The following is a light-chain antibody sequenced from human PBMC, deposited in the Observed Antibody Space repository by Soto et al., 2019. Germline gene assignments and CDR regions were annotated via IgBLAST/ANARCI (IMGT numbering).Light chain of an antibody. CDR1: NVGSKS. CDR3: QVRDSRSDHYV. CDR2: DDN. J-gene: IGLJ1*01. Sequence: YELTQPPSVSVAPGQTARITCGGNNVGSKSVHWYQQKPAQAPLLVVYDDNDRPSGIPERFSGSNSGNTATLTISRVEAGYDSDYYGQVRDSRSDHYVFGTETKV. V-gene: IGLV3-21*02.